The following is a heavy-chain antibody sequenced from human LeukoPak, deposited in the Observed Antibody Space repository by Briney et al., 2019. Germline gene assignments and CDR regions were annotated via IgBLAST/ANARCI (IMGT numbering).Heavy chain of an antibody. CDR2: IYSSGAT. CDR1: GGSINNYY. V-gene: IGHV4-59*01. J-gene: IGHJ4*02. D-gene: IGHD3-10*01. CDR3: AKAMVRGVILGKHLDY. Sequence: SETLSLTCTVSGGSINNYYWNWIRQPPGKGLEWIGFIYSSGATNYNPSLKSRLSFSIDTSKNQFSLKLTSMTAADTAVYYCAKAMVRGVILGKHLDYWGQGTLVTVSS.